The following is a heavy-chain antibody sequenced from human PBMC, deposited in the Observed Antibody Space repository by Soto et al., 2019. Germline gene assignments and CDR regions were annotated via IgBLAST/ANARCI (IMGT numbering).Heavy chain of an antibody. D-gene: IGHD5-18*01. Sequence: QVQLVQSGAEVKKPGSSVKVSCLASRGTFNRYAINWVRQAPGHGLEWLGALVPQFGTPNYAQKFQDRVTIVADESTNTTSMELRCLTSDDTAVYYCARQNRDTPMVPFDVWGQGTLGTVSS. CDR3: ARQNRDTPMVPFDV. CDR2: LVPQFGTP. V-gene: IGHV1-69*01. J-gene: IGHJ4*02. CDR1: RGTFNRYA.